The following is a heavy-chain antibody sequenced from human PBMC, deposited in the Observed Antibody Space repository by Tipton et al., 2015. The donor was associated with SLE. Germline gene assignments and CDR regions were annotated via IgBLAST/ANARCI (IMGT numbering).Heavy chain of an antibody. V-gene: IGHV3-9*01. J-gene: IGHJ4*02. Sequence: RSLRLSCAASGFTFDDYAMHWVRQTAGKGLEWVSGISWNTGRIGYADSVKGRFTISRDNAKNSLYLQLNNLRAEDTAMYYCAKDTIYDTSGGYFDSWGQGTLVTVSS. D-gene: IGHD3-22*01. CDR2: ISWNTGRI. CDR1: GFTFDDYA. CDR3: AKDTIYDTSGGYFDS.